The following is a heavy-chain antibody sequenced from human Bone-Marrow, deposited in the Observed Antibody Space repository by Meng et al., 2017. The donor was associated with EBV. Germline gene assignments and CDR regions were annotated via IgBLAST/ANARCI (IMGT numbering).Heavy chain of an antibody. D-gene: IGHD2-8*02. J-gene: IGHJ4*02. Sequence: QLPLQESGPRLVKPSGTLSLTCGVSGGSISSSNWWSWVRQPPGKGLEWIGEIDHSGSTNYNPSLKSRVTISIDKSKNQFSLKLSSVTAADTAVYYCARESFNFFSTGGWQRFRLHYFDYWGQGTLVTVSS. CDR3: ARESFNFFSTGGWQRFRLHYFDY. CDR1: GGSISSSNW. CDR2: IDHSGST. V-gene: IGHV4-4*02.